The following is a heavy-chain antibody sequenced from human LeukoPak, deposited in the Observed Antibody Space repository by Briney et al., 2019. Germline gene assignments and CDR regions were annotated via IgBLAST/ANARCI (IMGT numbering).Heavy chain of an antibody. CDR1: GGSISSSSYY. CDR3: ARLEPKNYFDY. J-gene: IGHJ4*02. CDR2: IYYSGST. V-gene: IGHV4-39*01. Sequence: PSETLSLTCTVSGGSISSSSYYWGWIRQPPGKGLEWIGSIYYSGSTYYNPSLKSRVTISVDTSKNQFSLKLSSVTAADTAVYYCARLEPKNYFDYWGQGTLVTVSS.